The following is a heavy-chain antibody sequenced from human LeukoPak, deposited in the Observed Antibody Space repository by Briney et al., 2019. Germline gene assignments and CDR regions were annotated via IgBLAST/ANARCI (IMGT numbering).Heavy chain of an antibody. CDR3: ARYGRGGFDP. CDR2: ISSSGST. Sequence: SQTLSLTCTVSGGSISSGSYYWSWIRQPAGKGLEWMGRISSSGSTNYNPSLKTRVTISMDTSKNQFSLELTSVTAADTALYYCARYGRGGFDPWGRGTLVTVSS. V-gene: IGHV4-61*02. D-gene: IGHD3-16*01. J-gene: IGHJ5*02. CDR1: GGSISSGSYY.